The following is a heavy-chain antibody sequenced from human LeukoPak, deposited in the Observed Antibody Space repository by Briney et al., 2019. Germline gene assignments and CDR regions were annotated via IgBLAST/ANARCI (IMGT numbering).Heavy chain of an antibody. Sequence: GESLKISCQGSGYSFASYWIGWVREMPGKGLEWMGIIYPGDSDTTYNPSFQGQVTISADKSISTAYLQWSSLKASDTAMYYCARKRGTFDYCGQGTLVTVSS. CDR2: IYPGDSDT. V-gene: IGHV5-51*01. J-gene: IGHJ4*02. CDR3: ARKRGTFDY. CDR1: GYSFASYW.